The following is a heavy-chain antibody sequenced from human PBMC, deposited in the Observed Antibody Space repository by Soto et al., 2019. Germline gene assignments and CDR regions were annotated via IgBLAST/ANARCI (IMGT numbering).Heavy chain of an antibody. CDR3: AAYCYTMTCTHFHGYS. D-gene: IGHD3-16*02. V-gene: IGHV3-7*03. Sequence: GGSLRLSCAVSGFRFRDYWMSWFRQAPGKGLEWVANIKQDESDKYYVDSVKGRFTISRDNAKNALYLQMNSLRVEDTAVYYCAAYCYTMTCTHFHGYSWGQGTQVTVSS. CDR1: GFRFRDYW. J-gene: IGHJ5*02. CDR2: IKQDESDK.